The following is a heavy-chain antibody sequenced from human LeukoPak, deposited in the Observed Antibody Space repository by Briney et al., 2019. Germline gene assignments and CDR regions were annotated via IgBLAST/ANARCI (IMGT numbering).Heavy chain of an antibody. J-gene: IGHJ4*02. CDR2: IYDSGST. CDR3: AREPLRWGSSSSPLDY. V-gene: IGHV4-39*07. Sequence: PSETLSLTCTVSGGSIRSSYYYWGWIRQPPGKGLEWIGSIYDSGSTYYNPSLKSRVTISVDTSKNQFSLKLSSVTAADTAVYYCAREPLRWGSSSSPLDYWGQGTLVTVSS. D-gene: IGHD6-6*01. CDR1: GGSIRSSYYY.